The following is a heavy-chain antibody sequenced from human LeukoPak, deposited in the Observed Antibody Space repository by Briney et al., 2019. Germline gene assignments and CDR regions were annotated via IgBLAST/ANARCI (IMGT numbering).Heavy chain of an antibody. CDR1: GYTFTDYY. CDR2: INPNSGGT. D-gene: IGHD3-3*01. Sequence: ASVTVSFKASGYTFTDYYMHWVGQARGQGVEGMGWINPNSGGTKYAQKFQGRVTMTRDTSISTAYMELSRLRSDDTAVYYCASAYYDFWSGSFSGPSSAYYYGMDVWGQGTTVTVSS. V-gene: IGHV1-2*02. J-gene: IGHJ6*02. CDR3: ASAYYDFWSGSFSGPSSAYYYGMDV.